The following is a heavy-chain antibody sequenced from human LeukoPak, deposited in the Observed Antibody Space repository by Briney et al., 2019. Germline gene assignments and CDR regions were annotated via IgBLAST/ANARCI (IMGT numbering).Heavy chain of an antibody. Sequence: GGSLRLSCAASGFTFSSYGMHWVRQAPGKGLEWVAVIWYDGSNKYYADSVKGRFTISRDNSKNTLYLQMNSLRAEDTAVYYCAREGRRQWLVKGFDYWGQGTPVTVSS. CDR2: IWYDGSNK. V-gene: IGHV3-33*01. CDR3: AREGRRQWLVKGFDY. CDR1: GFTFSSYG. J-gene: IGHJ4*02. D-gene: IGHD6-19*01.